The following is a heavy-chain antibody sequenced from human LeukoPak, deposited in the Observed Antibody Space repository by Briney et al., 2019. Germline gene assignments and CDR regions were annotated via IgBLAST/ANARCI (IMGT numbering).Heavy chain of an antibody. V-gene: IGHV3-23*01. J-gene: IGHJ3*02. D-gene: IGHD3-22*01. CDR1: GFTFSRYW. CDR2: ISGSAYST. Sequence: PGGSLRLSCAASGFTFSRYWMHWVRQAPGKGLEWVSSISGSAYSTYYADSVKGRFTISRDNSKNTLYLQMNSLRAEDTAVYYCAKDQITMIVVGAFDIWGQGTMVTVSS. CDR3: AKDQITMIVVGAFDI.